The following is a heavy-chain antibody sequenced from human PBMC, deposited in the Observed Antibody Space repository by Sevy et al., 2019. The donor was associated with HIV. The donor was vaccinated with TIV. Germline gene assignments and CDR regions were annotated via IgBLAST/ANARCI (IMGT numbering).Heavy chain of an antibody. CDR2: ISYDGSNK. CDR1: GFTFSSYG. Sequence: GGFLRLSCAASGFTFSSYGMHWVRQAPGKGLEWVAVISYDGSNKYYTDSVKGRFTISRDNSKNTLYLQMNSLRAEDTAVYYCAKGRSPYYYYYMDVWGKGTTVTVSS. CDR3: AKGRSPYYYYYMDV. J-gene: IGHJ6*03. V-gene: IGHV3-30*18.